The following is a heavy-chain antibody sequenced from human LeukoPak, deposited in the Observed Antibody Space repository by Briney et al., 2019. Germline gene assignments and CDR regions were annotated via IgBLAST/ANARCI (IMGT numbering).Heavy chain of an antibody. CDR3: ARLDEDHYYDSSGSIGDY. CDR1: GYTFTSYA. J-gene: IGHJ4*02. V-gene: IGHV1-3*01. D-gene: IGHD3-22*01. CDR2: INAGNGNT. Sequence: ASVKVSCKASGYTFTSYAMHWVRQAPGQRLEWMGWINAGNGNTKYSQKFQGRVTITRDTSASTAYMELGSLRSEDTAVYYCARLDEDHYYDSSGSIGDYWGQGTLVTVSS.